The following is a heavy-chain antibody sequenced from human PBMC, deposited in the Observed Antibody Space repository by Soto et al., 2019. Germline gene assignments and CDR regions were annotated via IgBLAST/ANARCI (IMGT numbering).Heavy chain of an antibody. V-gene: IGHV4-61*01. D-gene: IGHD2-15*01. CDR1: GGSVSSGSYY. CDR3: ARDQERWYGMDV. Sequence: PSETLSLTCTVSGGSVSSGSYYWSWIRQPPGKGLEWIGYIYYSGSTNYNPSLKSRVTISVDTSKNQFSLKLSSVTAADTAVYYCARDQERWYGMDVWGQGTTVTVSS. J-gene: IGHJ6*02. CDR2: IYYSGST.